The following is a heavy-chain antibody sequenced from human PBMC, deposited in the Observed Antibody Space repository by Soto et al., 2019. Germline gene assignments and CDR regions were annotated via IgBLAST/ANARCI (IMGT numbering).Heavy chain of an antibody. V-gene: IGHV5-51*01. Sequence: GESLKIPCKGPGYSFTSYWFGWVRQLPGKGLEWMGIIYPGDSDTRYSPSFQGEVTISADKSISTAYLQWSSLKASDTAIYYCSRHRIAAAGTPGFLLDVWGQGTTVTVSS. CDR3: SRHRIAAAGTPGFLLDV. J-gene: IGHJ6*02. D-gene: IGHD6-13*01. CDR1: GYSFTSYW. CDR2: IYPGDSDT.